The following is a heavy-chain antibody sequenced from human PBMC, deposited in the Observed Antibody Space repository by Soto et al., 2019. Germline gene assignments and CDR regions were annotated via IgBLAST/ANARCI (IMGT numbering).Heavy chain of an antibody. D-gene: IGHD1-26*01. J-gene: IGHJ6*02. CDR3: AKDYSGSYGMDV. V-gene: IGHV3-23*01. CDR2: TSGSGGST. CDR1: GFTFSTYA. Sequence: EVQLLESGGGLVLPGGSLRLSCAASGFTFSTYAMSWVRQAPGKGLEWVSTTSGSGGSTYYADSVKGRFTISRDNSKNTLYLQMNSLRAEDTAVYYCAKDYSGSYGMDVWGQGTTVTVSS.